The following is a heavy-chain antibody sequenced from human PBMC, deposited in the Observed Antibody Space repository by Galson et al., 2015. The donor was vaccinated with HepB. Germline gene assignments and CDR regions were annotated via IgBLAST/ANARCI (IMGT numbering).Heavy chain of an antibody. J-gene: IGHJ3*02. CDR1: GFSVRANY. D-gene: IGHD2-15*01. CDR2: IYNGGNT. V-gene: IGHV3-53*01. Sequence: SLRLSCAASGFSVRANYMSWVRQAPGKGLEWVSVIYNGGNTDYADSVQGRFTISRDNSKNTVYLQMNSLRAEDTAVYYCARDGYGGSRSGAFDIWGQGTMVTVSS. CDR3: ARDGYGGSRSGAFDI.